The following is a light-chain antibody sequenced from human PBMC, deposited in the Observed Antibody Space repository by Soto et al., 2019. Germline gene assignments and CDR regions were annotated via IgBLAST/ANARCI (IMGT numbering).Light chain of an antibody. J-gene: IGKJ1*01. CDR2: AAS. Sequence: AIQMTQSPSSLSASVGDRVTITCRASQDIRDALGWYQQKPGKAPKLLIYAASSLQSGVPSRFSGSGSGTDFTLTISSLQTEDVATYYCLQDYNYQWTFGQGTKVDIK. CDR1: QDIRDA. CDR3: LQDYNYQWT. V-gene: IGKV1-6*01.